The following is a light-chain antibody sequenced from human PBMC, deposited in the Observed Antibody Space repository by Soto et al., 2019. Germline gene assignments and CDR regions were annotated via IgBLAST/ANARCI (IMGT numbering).Light chain of an antibody. CDR3: QQYYSYPLT. CDR1: QGISSS. Sequence: AIRMTQSPSSFSASTGDRVTITCRASQGISSSLAWYQQKPGKAPKVLIFDASTLQSGVPSTFSGSGSGTDFTLTISSVQSEDFATYYCQQYYSYPLTFGQGTKVDIK. CDR2: DAS. V-gene: IGKV1-8*01. J-gene: IGKJ1*01.